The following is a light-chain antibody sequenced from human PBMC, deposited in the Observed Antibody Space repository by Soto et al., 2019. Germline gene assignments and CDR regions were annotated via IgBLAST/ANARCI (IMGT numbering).Light chain of an antibody. CDR2: NVS. J-gene: IGLJ1*01. CDR3: TSYTSSSTYV. V-gene: IGLV2-14*01. CDR1: SSDVGGHNS. Sequence: QSALTQPASVSGSPGQSITISCTGTSSDVGGHNSVSWYQQHPGKAPKLMIYNVSNRPSGVSNRFSGSKSGNTASLTISGLLAKDEADYYCTSYTSSSTYVFGAGTKLTVL.